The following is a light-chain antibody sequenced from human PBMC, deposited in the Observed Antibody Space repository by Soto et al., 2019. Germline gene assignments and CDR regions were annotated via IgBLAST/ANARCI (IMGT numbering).Light chain of an antibody. V-gene: IGKV1-27*01. CDR2: AAS. CDR1: QGISNY. CDR3: QKYSSVPI. Sequence: DIQMTQSPSSLSASVGDRVTITCRASQGISNYIAWYQQKPGKAPKLLIYAASTLQSGVPSRFSGSGSGTDFTLTIHSLQPENVATYSCQKYSSVPIFGPGTKVDIK. J-gene: IGKJ3*01.